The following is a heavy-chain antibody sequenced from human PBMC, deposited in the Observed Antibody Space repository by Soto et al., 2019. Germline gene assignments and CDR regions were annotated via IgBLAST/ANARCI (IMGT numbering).Heavy chain of an antibody. V-gene: IGHV4-59*01. CDR2: IYYSGST. CDR1: GGSISSYD. CDR3: VRGYCTTSPCSGDFQF. Sequence: SETLSLTCTVSGGSISSYDLSWIRQPPGKGLEWIGYIYYSGSTNYNPSLKSRVTMTIDTSTTTAYMELRNLTSEDTAVYFSVRGYCTTSPCSGDFQFWGQGTLVTVS. D-gene: IGHD2-15*01. J-gene: IGHJ1*01.